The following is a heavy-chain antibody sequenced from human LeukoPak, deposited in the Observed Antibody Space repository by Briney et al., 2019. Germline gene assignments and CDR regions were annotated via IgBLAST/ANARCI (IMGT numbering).Heavy chain of an antibody. J-gene: IGHJ4*02. D-gene: IGHD6-19*01. CDR2: IYSGGST. Sequence: GGSLRLSCAASGFTVSSYYMSCVRQAPGKGLEWVSVIYSGGSTYYADSVKGRFTISRDNAKNTLYLQMNSLRAEDTAVYYCARDMGGSGLQNSRDYWGQGTLVTVSS. CDR1: GFTVSSYY. V-gene: IGHV3-66*01. CDR3: ARDMGGSGLQNSRDY.